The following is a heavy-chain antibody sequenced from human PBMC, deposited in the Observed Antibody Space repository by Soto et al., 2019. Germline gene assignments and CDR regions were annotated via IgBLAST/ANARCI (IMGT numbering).Heavy chain of an antibody. CDR3: ARGHRNYGGKLRDWYFDL. D-gene: IGHD4-17*01. CDR2: IWYDGSNK. Sequence: QVQLVESGGGVVQPGRSLRLSCAASGFTFSSYGMHWVRQAPGKGLEWVAVIWYDGSNKYYADSVKGRFTISRDNSKNTLYLKMNSLRAEDTAVYYFARGHRNYGGKLRDWYFDLWGRGTLVTVSS. V-gene: IGHV3-33*01. J-gene: IGHJ2*01. CDR1: GFTFSSYG.